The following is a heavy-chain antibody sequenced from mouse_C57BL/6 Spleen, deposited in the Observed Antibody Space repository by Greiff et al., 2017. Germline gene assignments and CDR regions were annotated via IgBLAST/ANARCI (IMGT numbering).Heavy chain of an antibody. V-gene: IGHV1-52*01. D-gene: IGHD2-1*01. J-gene: IGHJ4*01. CDR3: ARSKGNYYAMDD. CDR1: GYTFTSYW. Sequence: QVQLQQPGAELVRPGSSVKLSCKASGYTFTSYWMHWVKQRPIQGLEWIGNIDPSDSETHYNQKFKDKATLTVDKSSSTAYMQLSSLTSEDSAVYYCARSKGNYYAMDDWGQGTSVTVSS. CDR2: IDPSDSET.